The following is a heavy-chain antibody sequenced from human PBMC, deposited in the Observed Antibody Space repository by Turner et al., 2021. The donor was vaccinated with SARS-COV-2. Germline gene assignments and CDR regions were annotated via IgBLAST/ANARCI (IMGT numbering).Heavy chain of an antibody. J-gene: IGHJ6*02. CDR1: GFTFSNYG. D-gene: IGHD5-12*01. CDR2: IWYDGSNK. CDR3: ARGESRDGYNWYYYGMDV. V-gene: IGHV3-33*01. Sequence: QVQVVVAGGGVVLQGRFLRLSCGGAGFTFSNYGIHWVRQAPGKGVELVAFIWYDGSNKYYADSVKGRFTISRDNSKNTLYLQMNSLRAEDTAVYYCARGESRDGYNWYYYGMDVWGQGTTVTVSS.